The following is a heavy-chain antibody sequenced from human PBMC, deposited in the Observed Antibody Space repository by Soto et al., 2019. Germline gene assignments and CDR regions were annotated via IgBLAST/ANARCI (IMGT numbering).Heavy chain of an antibody. J-gene: IGHJ6*03. D-gene: IGHD3-3*01. CDR2: IWYDGSNK. CDR1: GFTFSSYG. V-gene: IGHV3-33*01. CDR3: ARLCGVVIKGYYYMDV. Sequence: GGSLRLSCAASGFTFSSYGMHWFRQAPGKGLEWVAVIWYDGSNKYYADSVKGRFTISKDNSKNTLYLQMNSLRAEDTAVYYCARLCGVVIKGYYYMDVWGKGTTFTVSS.